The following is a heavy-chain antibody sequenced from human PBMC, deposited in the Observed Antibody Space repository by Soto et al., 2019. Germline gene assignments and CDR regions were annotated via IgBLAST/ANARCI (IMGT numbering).Heavy chain of an antibody. CDR3: VRGGLIGIFDY. J-gene: IGHJ4*02. CDR2: ISPDSVYI. V-gene: IGHV3-21*01. Sequence: TGGSLRLSCAASGFSFSSYSMHWVRQAPGKGLEWVSAISPDSVYIYYADSVKGRFTISRDNAKNSLYLQMNSPRAEDTAVYYCVRGGLIGIFDYWGQGTLVTVSS. D-gene: IGHD2-21*01. CDR1: GFSFSSYS.